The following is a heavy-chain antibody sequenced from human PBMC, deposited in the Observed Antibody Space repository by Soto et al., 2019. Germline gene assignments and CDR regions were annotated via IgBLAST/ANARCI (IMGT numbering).Heavy chain of an antibody. CDR2: ISYDGSNK. J-gene: IGHJ4*02. CDR1: GFTFSSYG. CDR3: ARDQRGYGYVYGLGY. D-gene: IGHD5-18*01. Sequence: GVSLGLSFAASGFTFSSYGMHWVRQAPGKGLEWVAVISYDGSNKYYADSVKGRFTISRDNAKNSLYLQMNSLRAEDTAVYYSARDQRGYGYVYGLGYWGQGNLVT. V-gene: IGHV3-30*03.